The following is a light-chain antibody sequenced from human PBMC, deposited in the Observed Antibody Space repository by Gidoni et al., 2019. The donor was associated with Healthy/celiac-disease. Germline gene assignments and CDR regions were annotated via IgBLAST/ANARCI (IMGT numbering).Light chain of an antibody. CDR3: QKYGSSPVT. CDR1: QRVSSSY. J-gene: IGKJ2*01. Sequence: DIVLTQSPGTLSLSPGERATLSCRASQRVSSSYLAWYQQKPGQAPRLLIYGASSRATGIPDRFSGSGSGTDFTLTISRLEPEDFAVYYCQKYGSSPVTFGQGTKLEIK. CDR2: GAS. V-gene: IGKV3-20*01.